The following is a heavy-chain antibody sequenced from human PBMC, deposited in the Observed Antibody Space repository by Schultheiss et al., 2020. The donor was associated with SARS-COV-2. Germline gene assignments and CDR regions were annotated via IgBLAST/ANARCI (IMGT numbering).Heavy chain of an antibody. V-gene: IGHV3-66*03. CDR3: AKENYDFWSGYSQHYGMDV. J-gene: IGHJ6*02. CDR2: IYSCDCT. Sequence: GGSLRLSCAASGFTVSANYMNWVRRAPGKGLEWVSLIYSCDCTFDADSLKGRFSISRDNSKTTLFLQMNSLRAEDTAVYYCAKENYDFWSGYSQHYGMDVWGQGTTVTVSS. CDR1: GFTVSANY. D-gene: IGHD3-3*01.